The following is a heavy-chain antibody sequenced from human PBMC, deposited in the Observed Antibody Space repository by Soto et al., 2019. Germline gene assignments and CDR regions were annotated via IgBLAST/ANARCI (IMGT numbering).Heavy chain of an antibody. V-gene: IGHV1-3*01. CDR3: ARDMVTTVTTPGNPLDI. CDR2: INAGNGNT. D-gene: IGHD4-17*01. CDR1: GYTFTSYA. Sequence: ASVKVSCKASGYTFTSYAMHWVRQAPGQRLEWMGWINAGNGNTKYSQKFQGRVTITRDTSASTAYMELSSLRSEDTAVYYCARDMVTTVTTPGNPLDIWGQGTMVTVPS. J-gene: IGHJ3*02.